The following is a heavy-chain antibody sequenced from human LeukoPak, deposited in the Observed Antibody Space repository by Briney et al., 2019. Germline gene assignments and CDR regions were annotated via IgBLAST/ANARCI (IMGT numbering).Heavy chain of an antibody. CDR1: GGSISSSSYY. CDR3: ARGLGYCSSTSCHTRFDP. CDR2: IYYSGST. Sequence: SETLSLTCTVSGGSISSSSYYWGWIRQPPGKGLEWIGSIYYSGSTYYNPSLKSRVTISVDTSKNQFPLKLSSVTAADTAVYYCARGLGYCSSTSCHTRFDPWGQGTLVTVSS. D-gene: IGHD2-2*02. V-gene: IGHV4-39*06. J-gene: IGHJ5*02.